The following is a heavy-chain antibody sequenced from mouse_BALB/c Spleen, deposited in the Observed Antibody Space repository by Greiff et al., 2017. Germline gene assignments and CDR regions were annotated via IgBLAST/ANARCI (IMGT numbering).Heavy chain of an antibody. D-gene: IGHD2-4*01. J-gene: IGHJ4*01. V-gene: IGHV7-3*02. Sequence: EVQLVESGGGLVQPGGSLRLSCATSGFTFTDYYMSWVRQPPGKALEWLGFISYNANGSTTEYSASVKARFTISRDNSPSILYLRMNTLRAEDSSTYYCVRAEGLSAMDYWGQGTSVTVSS. CDR1: GFTFTDYY. CDR2: ISYNANGSTT. CDR3: VRAEGLSAMDY.